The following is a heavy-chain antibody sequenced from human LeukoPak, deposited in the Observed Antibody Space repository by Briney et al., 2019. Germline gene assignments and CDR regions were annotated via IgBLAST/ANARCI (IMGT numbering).Heavy chain of an antibody. Sequence: GGSLRLSCAASGFTVSSNYMTWVRQAPGKGLEWVSVIYSGGSTYYADSVRGRFTISRDNSKNTLYLQMNSLRAEDTAVYYCARIETVADPFDIWGQGTMVTVSS. CDR3: ARIETVADPFDI. CDR2: IYSGGST. CDR1: GFTVSSNY. D-gene: IGHD1-1*01. J-gene: IGHJ3*02. V-gene: IGHV3-66*01.